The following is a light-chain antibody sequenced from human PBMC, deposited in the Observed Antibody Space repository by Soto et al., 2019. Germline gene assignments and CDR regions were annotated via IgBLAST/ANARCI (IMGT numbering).Light chain of an antibody. V-gene: IGLV2-23*03. CDR2: EGS. CDR3: CSYAGSSTFGV. Sequence: QSVLTQASCLSGCPGQSITISWTGTSSDVGSYNLVSWYQQHTSKAPKLMIYEGSKRPSGVSNRFSGSKSGNTASLTISGLQAEDEADYYCCSYAGSSTFGVFGGGTKVTVL. J-gene: IGLJ2*01. CDR1: SSDVGSYNL.